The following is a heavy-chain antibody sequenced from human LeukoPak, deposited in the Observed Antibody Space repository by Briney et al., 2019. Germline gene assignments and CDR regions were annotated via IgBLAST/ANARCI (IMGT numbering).Heavy chain of an antibody. CDR1: GFTFSSYA. CDR2: ISYDGSNK. CDR3: ATWTGLVPG. J-gene: IGHJ4*02. V-gene: IGHV3-30-3*01. D-gene: IGHD3-10*01. Sequence: GGSLRLSCAASGFTFSSYAMHWVRQAPGTGLEWVAVISYDGSNKYYADSVKGRFTISRDNSKNSLYLQMNSLRAEDTAVYYCATWTGLVPGWGQGTLVTVSS.